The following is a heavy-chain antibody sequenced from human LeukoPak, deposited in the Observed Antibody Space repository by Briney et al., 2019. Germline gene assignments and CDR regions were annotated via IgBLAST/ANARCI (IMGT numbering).Heavy chain of an antibody. CDR2: IIPIFGTA. CDR1: GGTFSSYA. D-gene: IGHD6-19*01. Sequence: LVQSGAEVKKPGSLVKVSCKASGGTFSSYAISWVRQAPGQGLEWMGGIIPIFGTANYAQKFQGRVTITTDESTSTAYMELSSLGSEDTAVYYCARDPVRGWPSAEYFQHWGQGTLVTVSS. V-gene: IGHV1-69*05. CDR3: ARDPVRGWPSAEYFQH. J-gene: IGHJ1*01.